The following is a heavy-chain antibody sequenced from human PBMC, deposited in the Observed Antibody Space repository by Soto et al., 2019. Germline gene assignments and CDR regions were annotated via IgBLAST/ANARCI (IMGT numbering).Heavy chain of an antibody. Sequence: QVQLVQSGAEVKKPGSSVKVSCKASGGTFSSYTISWVRQAPGQGLEWMGRIIPILGIANYAQKFQGRVTIXAXXSTSPAYMELSSLRSEDTAVYYCAWSSGWYGDAFDIWGQGTMVTVSS. D-gene: IGHD6-19*01. CDR1: GGTFSSYT. CDR3: AWSSGWYGDAFDI. J-gene: IGHJ3*02. CDR2: IIPILGIA. V-gene: IGHV1-69*02.